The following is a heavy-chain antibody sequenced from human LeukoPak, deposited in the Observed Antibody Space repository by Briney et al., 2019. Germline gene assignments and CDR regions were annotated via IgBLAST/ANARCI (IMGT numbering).Heavy chain of an antibody. CDR1: GGTFSSYA. D-gene: IGHD3-16*01. V-gene: IGHV1-69*04. J-gene: IGHJ6*02. CDR3: ASRWGEDYYYYGMDV. Sequence: SVKVSCKASGGTFSSYAISWVRQAPGQGLEWMGRIIPILGIANYAQKFQGRVTITADKSTSTAYMELSSLRSEDTAVYYCASRWGEDYYYYGMDVWGQGTTVTVSS. CDR2: IIPILGIA.